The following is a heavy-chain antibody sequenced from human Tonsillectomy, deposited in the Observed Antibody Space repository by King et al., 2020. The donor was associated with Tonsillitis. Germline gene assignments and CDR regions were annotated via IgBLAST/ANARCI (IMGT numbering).Heavy chain of an antibody. CDR3: ARDRGEMATLDY. D-gene: IGHD5-24*01. CDR2: IWYDGSNK. J-gene: IGHJ4*02. Sequence: VQLVESGGGVVQPGRSLRLSCAASGFTFSSYGMHWVRQSPGKGLDWVAVIWYDGSNKYYADSVKGRFTISRDNSKNTLYLQMNSLIAEDTAVYYCARDRGEMATLDYWGQGTLVTVSS. V-gene: IGHV3-33*01. CDR1: GFTFSSYG.